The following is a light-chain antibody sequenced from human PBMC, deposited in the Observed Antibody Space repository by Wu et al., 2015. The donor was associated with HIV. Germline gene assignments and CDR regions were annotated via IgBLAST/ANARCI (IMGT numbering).Light chain of an antibody. V-gene: IGKV3-15*01. CDR2: GAS. J-gene: IGKJ1*01. CDR3: QQYNNWPRT. CDR1: QSISSN. Sequence: EIVMTQSPATLSVSPGERATLSCRASQSISSNLAWYQQKPGQAPRLLIYGASTRATGIPARFSGSGSGTEFTLTISSLRSEDYAVYYCQQYNNWPRTFGQGTTVEIK.